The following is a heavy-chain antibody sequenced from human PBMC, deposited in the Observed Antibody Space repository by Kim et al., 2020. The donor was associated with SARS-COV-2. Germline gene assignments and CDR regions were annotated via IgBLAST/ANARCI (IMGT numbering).Heavy chain of an antibody. V-gene: IGHV4-34*01. Sequence: SETLSLTCAVYGGSFSGYYWSWIRQPPGKGLEWIGEINHSGSTNYNPSLKSRVTISVDTSKNQFSLKLSSVTAADTAVYYCARGRVVPAANHYYYYYGMDVWGQGTTVTVSS. CDR3: ARGRVVPAANHYYYYYGMDV. CDR2: INHSGST. J-gene: IGHJ6*02. CDR1: GGSFSGYY. D-gene: IGHD2-2*01.